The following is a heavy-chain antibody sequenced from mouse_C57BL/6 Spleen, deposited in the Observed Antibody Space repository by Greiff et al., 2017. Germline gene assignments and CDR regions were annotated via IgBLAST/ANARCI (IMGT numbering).Heavy chain of an antibody. D-gene: IGHD3-3*01. V-gene: IGHV1-50*01. J-gene: IGHJ1*03. CDR1: GYTFTSYW. CDR2: IDPSDSYP. Sequence: QVQLQQPGAELVKPGASVKLSCKASGYTFTSYWMQWVKQRPGHGLEWIGEIDPSDSYPNYHQKFNGKATLTVDTSSSTAYMQLSSLTSEDSAVYYCARRRDPDWYFDVWGTGTTVTVSS. CDR3: ARRRDPDWYFDV.